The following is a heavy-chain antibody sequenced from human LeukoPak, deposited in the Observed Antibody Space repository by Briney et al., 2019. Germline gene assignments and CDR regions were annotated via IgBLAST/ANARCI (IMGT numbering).Heavy chain of an antibody. CDR2: IKQDGSEK. CDR1: GFTFSSYW. CDR3: ARLDYGRIGY. J-gene: IGHJ4*02. V-gene: IGHV3-7*01. Sequence: AGGSLRLSCAASGFTFSSYWMSWVRQAPGKGLEWAANIKQDGSEKYYVDSVKGRFTISRDNAKKSLFLQMISLRAEDTAVYYCARLDYGRIGYWGQGTLVTVSS. D-gene: IGHD4-17*01.